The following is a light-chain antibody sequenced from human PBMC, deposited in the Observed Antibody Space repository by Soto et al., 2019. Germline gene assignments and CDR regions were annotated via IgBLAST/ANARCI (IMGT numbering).Light chain of an antibody. CDR1: TIGSKS. Sequence: SYVLTQPPSVSVAPGETARVTCGGNTIGSKSVHWYQQRPGQAPGLVIYYDTNRPSGIPERFSGSNSGNTATLTISRVEAGDEADYFCQVWDTSVVFGGGTQLTVL. CDR2: YDT. J-gene: IGLJ2*01. V-gene: IGLV3-21*04. CDR3: QVWDTSVV.